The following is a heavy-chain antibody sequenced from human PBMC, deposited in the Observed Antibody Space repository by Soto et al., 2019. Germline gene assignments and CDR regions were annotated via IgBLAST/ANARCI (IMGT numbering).Heavy chain of an antibody. CDR3: ARGGCDCCYRLIYYYYIGLHV. V-gene: IGHV1-3*04. CDR1: GYDFSSYA. CDR2: INIGSGNT. D-gene: IGHD1-26*01. Sequence: QVQLVQSGAEEKQPGASVRLSCKASGYDFSSYAMNWVRQAPGQRLEWMGWINIGSGNTEYSQNFQDRITITSDTSSSTVYMEVNILKSEDTALYYCARGGCDCCYRLIYYYYIGLHVWAHGTMVSVSS. J-gene: IGHJ6*02.